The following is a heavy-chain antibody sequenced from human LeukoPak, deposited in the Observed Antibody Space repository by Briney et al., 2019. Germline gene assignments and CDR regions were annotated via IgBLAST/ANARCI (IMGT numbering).Heavy chain of an antibody. J-gene: IGHJ5*02. V-gene: IGHV3-74*01. Sequence: GGSLRLSCPASRFTFSSYWMHWVRQTPGKGLMWVSRIHPDGSTTAYADSVKGRFTISRDNAKNTPYLQMNSLRVEDTAVYYCARDSAGLTWGQGTLVTVSS. CDR1: RFTFSSYW. CDR2: IHPDGSTT. CDR3: ARDSAGLT. D-gene: IGHD6-19*01.